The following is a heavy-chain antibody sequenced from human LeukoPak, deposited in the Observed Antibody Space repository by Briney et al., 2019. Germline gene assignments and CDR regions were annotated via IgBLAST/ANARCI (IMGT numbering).Heavy chain of an antibody. V-gene: IGHV4-34*01. D-gene: IGHD5-24*01. J-gene: IGHJ4*02. CDR2: INHSGST. CDR1: GGSFSDYY. CDR3: ARGRWLQLRIFDY. Sequence: SETLSLTCVVYGGSFSDYYWSWIRQPPGKGLEWIGEINHSGSTNYNPSLKSRVTISVDTSKNQFSLKLSSVTAADTAVYYCARGRWLQLRIFDYWGQGTLVTVSS.